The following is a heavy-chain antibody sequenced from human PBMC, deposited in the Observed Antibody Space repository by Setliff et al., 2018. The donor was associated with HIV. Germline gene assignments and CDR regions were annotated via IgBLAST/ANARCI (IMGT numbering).Heavy chain of an antibody. CDR2: ISNSGSYI. Sequence: PGGSLRLSCAASGFTFNSYAMHWVRQAPGKGLEWVSSISNSGSYIYYADSLKGRFTISRYNAKNSLYLQMNSLRAEDTAVYYCARELRYSYGASFDYWGQGTLVTVSS. J-gene: IGHJ4*02. V-gene: IGHV3-21*01. D-gene: IGHD5-18*01. CDR1: GFTFNSYA. CDR3: ARELRYSYGASFDY.